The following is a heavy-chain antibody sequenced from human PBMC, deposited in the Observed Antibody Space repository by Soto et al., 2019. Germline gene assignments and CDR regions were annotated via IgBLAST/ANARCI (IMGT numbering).Heavy chain of an antibody. CDR2: IYPGDSDT. CDR1: GYSFTSYW. D-gene: IGHD6-13*01. Sequence: GESLKISCKGPGYSFTSYWIGWVRQMPGKGLEWMGIIYPGDSDTRYSPSFQGQVTISADKSISTAYLQWSSLKASDTAMYYCARREIAGYYYYGMDVWGQGTTVTVSS. CDR3: ARREIAGYYYYGMDV. V-gene: IGHV5-51*01. J-gene: IGHJ6*02.